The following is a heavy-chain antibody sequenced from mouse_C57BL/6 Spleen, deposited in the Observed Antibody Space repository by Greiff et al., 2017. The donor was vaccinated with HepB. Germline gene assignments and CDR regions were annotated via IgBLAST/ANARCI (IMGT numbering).Heavy chain of an antibody. V-gene: IGHV1-19*01. CDR1: GYTFTDYY. CDR3: ARRGSSYDWYFDV. CDR2: INPYNGGT. Sequence: EVQLQQSGPVLVKPGASVKMSCKASGYTFTDYYMNWVNQSHGKSLEWIGVINPYNGGTSYNQKFKGKATLTVDKYSSTAYMELNSLTSEDSAVYYCARRGSSYDWYFDVWGTGTTVTVSS. J-gene: IGHJ1*03. D-gene: IGHD1-1*01.